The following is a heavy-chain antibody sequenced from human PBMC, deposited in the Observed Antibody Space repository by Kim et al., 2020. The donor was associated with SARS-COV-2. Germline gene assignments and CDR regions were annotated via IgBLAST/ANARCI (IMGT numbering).Heavy chain of an antibody. V-gene: IGHV3-53*01. D-gene: IGHD3-22*01. J-gene: IGHJ4*02. CDR1: GFTVSSNY. CDR2: IYSGGTT. CDR3: ARDYYDSSDYQPGVD. Sequence: GGSLRLSCAASGFTVSSNYLSWVRQAPGKGLEWVSVIYSGGTTYYADSVKGRFTISRDNSKNKLYLQVNSLRAEDTAVYYCARDYYDSSDYQPGVDWGQGTLVTVSS.